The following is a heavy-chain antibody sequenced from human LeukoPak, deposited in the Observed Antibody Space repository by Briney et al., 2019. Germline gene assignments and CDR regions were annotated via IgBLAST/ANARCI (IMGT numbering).Heavy chain of an antibody. Sequence: ASVKVSCKASGYTFTSYGIGWVRQAPGQGLEWMGWISAYNGNTNYAQKLQGRVTMTTDTSTSTAYMELRSLRSDDTAVYYCAREGYYDILTGIPYYYYGMDVWGQGTTVTVSS. D-gene: IGHD3-9*01. CDR3: AREGYYDILTGIPYYYYGMDV. CDR1: GYTFTSYG. V-gene: IGHV1-18*01. J-gene: IGHJ6*02. CDR2: ISAYNGNT.